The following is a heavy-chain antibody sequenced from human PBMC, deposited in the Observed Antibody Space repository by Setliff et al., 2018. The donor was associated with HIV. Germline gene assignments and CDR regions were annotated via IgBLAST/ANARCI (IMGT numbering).Heavy chain of an antibody. J-gene: IGHJ5*02. CDR3: ARLHTDYGSWYFDA. CDR2: IDHSGST. D-gene: IGHD3-10*01. Sequence: SETLSLTCTVSDDSITSNNWWNWVRQPPGKGLVWIGAIDHSGSTNYSPSLKSRVTMSADKSKKQFSTKRRSMAAAATAVYYCARLHTDYGSWYFDAWGPGTLVTVSS. CDR1: DDSITSNNW. V-gene: IGHV4-4*02.